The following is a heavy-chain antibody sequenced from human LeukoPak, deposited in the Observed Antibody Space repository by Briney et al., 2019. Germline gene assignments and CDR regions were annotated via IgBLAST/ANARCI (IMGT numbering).Heavy chain of an antibody. CDR3: ARNENSGWGYFDY. CDR1: GFTFSSYA. J-gene: IGHJ4*02. CDR2: IGGSNGIT. Sequence: GGSLRLSCEASGFTFSSYAIRWVRQAPGKGLEWVSVIGGSNGITFYVGSVKGRFTISRDNSKDTLYLQMNSLRAEDTAVYYCARNENSGWGYFDYWGQGTLVTVSS. V-gene: IGHV3-23*01. D-gene: IGHD5-12*01.